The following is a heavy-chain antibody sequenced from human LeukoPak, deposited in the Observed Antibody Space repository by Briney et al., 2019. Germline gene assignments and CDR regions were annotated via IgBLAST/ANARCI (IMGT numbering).Heavy chain of an antibody. V-gene: IGHV3-23*01. J-gene: IGHJ5*02. CDR1: GFTFSSYA. CDR2: ISGSGGST. CDR3: AKSFYSNYRFDP. Sequence: GGSLRLSCAASGFTFSSYAMSWVRQAPGKGLEWVSAISGSGGSTYYADSVKGRFTVSRDNSKNTLYLQMNSLRAEDTAVYYCAKSFYSNYRFDPWGQGTLVTVSS. D-gene: IGHD4-11*01.